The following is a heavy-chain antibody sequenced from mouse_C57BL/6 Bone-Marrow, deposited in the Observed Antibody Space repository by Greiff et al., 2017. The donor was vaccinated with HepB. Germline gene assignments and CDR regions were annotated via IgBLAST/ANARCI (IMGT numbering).Heavy chain of an antibody. CDR2: IYPGDGDT. CDR1: GYAFSSSW. J-gene: IGHJ3*01. V-gene: IGHV1-82*01. Sequence: QVQLQQSGPELVKPGASVKISCKASGYAFSSSWMNWVKQRPGKGLEWIGRIYPGDGDTNYNGNFKGKATLTADKSSSTAYMQLSSLTSEDSAVYFCAKEGYDYDEGTWFAYWGQGTLVTVSA. CDR3: AKEGYDYDEGTWFAY. D-gene: IGHD2-4*01.